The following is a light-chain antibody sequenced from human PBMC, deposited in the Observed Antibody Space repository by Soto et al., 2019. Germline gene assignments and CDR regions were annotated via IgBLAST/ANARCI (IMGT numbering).Light chain of an antibody. CDR2: GAS. CDR1: QSVISNY. J-gene: IGKJ1*01. CDR3: QQYGKTTWT. Sequence: LVLTQSPGTLSLSPGEKATLSCRASQSVISNYLAWYQQKPGQAPRLLIYGASSRATGIPDRFSGSGSETDFTLTISRLEPEDFAVYYCQQYGKTTWTFGQGTKV. V-gene: IGKV3-20*01.